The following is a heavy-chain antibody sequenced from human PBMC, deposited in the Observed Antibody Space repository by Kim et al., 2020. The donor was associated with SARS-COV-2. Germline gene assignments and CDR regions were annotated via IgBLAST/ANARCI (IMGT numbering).Heavy chain of an antibody. CDR1: GFTFSSSA. Sequence: GGSLRLSCAASGFTFSSSAMSWVRLTPGKGLECVSGIGSGGSTFYADSVRGRFTISRDNSKNTLYLQVNSLRAEDTAIYYCARGGGRGTSFDYWGQGTLVTVSS. J-gene: IGHJ4*02. D-gene: IGHD3-16*01. CDR3: ARGGGRGTSFDY. CDR2: IGSGGST. V-gene: IGHV3-23*01.